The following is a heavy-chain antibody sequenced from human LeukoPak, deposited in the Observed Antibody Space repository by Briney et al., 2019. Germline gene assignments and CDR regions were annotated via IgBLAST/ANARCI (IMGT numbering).Heavy chain of an antibody. CDR1: GGSISSGGYY. J-gene: IGHJ3*02. V-gene: IGHV4-31*03. D-gene: IGHD2-2*01. CDR3: ARGRYCSTDVCSGGDAFDI. CDR2: IYYSGST. Sequence: SQTLSLTCTVSGGSISSGGYYWGWIRQHPGKGLEWIGYIYYSGSTYYNPSLKSRVTISVDTSKNQFSLKLSSVTAADTAMYYCARGRYCSTDVCSGGDAFDIWGQGTMVSVSS.